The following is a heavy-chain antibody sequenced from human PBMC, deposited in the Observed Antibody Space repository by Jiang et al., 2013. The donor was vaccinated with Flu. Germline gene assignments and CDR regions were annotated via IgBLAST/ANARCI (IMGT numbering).Heavy chain of an antibody. Sequence: QLVESGGGLVKPGGSLRLSCAASGFTFSSYSMNWVRQAPGKGLEWVSSISSSSSYIYYADSVKGRFTISRDNAKNSLYLQMNSLRAEDTAVYYCADGGLTEPYYYYYGMDVWGQGTTVTVSS. CDR1: GFTFSSYS. V-gene: IGHV3-21*01. CDR2: ISSSSSYI. CDR3: ADGGLTEPYYYYYGMDV. J-gene: IGHJ6*02. D-gene: IGHD3-9*01.